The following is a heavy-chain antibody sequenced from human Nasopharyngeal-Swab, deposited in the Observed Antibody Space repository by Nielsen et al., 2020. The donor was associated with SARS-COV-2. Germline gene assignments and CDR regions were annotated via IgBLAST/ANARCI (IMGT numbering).Heavy chain of an antibody. D-gene: IGHD3-9*01. CDR1: GFTFSSYW. Sequence: GESLKISCAASGFTFSSYWMSWVRQAQGKGLEWVANIKQEGSEKYYVDSVKGRFTISRDNAKNSLYLQMNSLRAEDTAVYYCARAGYDILTGYDSPFDYWGQGTLVTVSS. V-gene: IGHV3-7*01. J-gene: IGHJ4*02. CDR2: IKQEGSEK. CDR3: ARAGYDILTGYDSPFDY.